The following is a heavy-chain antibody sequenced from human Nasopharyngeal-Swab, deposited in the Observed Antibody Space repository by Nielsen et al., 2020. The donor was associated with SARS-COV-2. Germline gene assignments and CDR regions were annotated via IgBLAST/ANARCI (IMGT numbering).Heavy chain of an antibody. J-gene: IGHJ4*02. CDR1: GDSIAYSTFY. D-gene: IGHD6-13*01. V-gene: IGHV4-39*01. CDR2: IHYNGYT. Sequence: GSLRLSCTVSGDSIAYSTFYWGWIRQPPGKGLEWIVNIHYNGYTYQNPSLKGRLTLSVDKTKNQFSLQLSSVTAADTAVYYCVRSSSWYYFDYWAQGTQVTVSS. CDR3: VRSSSWYYFDY.